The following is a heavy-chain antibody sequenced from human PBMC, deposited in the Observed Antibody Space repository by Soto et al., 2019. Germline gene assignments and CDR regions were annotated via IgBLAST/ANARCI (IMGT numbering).Heavy chain of an antibody. V-gene: IGHV5-51*01. Sequence: PGESLKISCKGSGYSFTSYWIGWVRQMPGKGLEWMGIIYPGDSDTRYSPSFQGQVTISADKSISTAYLQWSSLKASDTAMYYCAREAPYDYVWGSYRAYFDYWGQGTLVTVS. CDR1: GYSFTSYW. CDR2: IYPGDSDT. D-gene: IGHD3-16*02. J-gene: IGHJ4*02. CDR3: AREAPYDYVWGSYRAYFDY.